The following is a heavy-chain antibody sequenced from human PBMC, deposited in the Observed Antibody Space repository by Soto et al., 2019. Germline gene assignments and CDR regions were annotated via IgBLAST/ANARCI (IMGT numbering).Heavy chain of an antibody. V-gene: IGHV3-33*01. D-gene: IGHD6-19*01. CDR2: IWYDGSNK. Sequence: GGSLRLSCAASGFTFSSYGMHWVRQAPGKGLEWVAVIWYDGSNKYYADSVKGRFTISRDNAKNTLYLQMNSLRDDCTAVYYCARPSSGWENWFDAWGQGTLVTVSS. CDR1: GFTFSSYG. J-gene: IGHJ5*02. CDR3: ARPSSGWENWFDA.